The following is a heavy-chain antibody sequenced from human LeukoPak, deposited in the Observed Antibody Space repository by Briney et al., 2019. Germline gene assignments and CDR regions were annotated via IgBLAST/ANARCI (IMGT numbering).Heavy chain of an antibody. J-gene: IGHJ3*02. V-gene: IGHV4-4*07. Sequence: PSETLSLTCTVSGGPISSYYWSWIRQPAGKGLEWIGRIYTSGSTNYNPSLKSRVTMSVDTSKNQFSLKLSSVTAADTAVYYCARETAIEQWLVLSDDAFDIWGQGTMVTVSS. CDR2: IYTSGST. CDR3: ARETAIEQWLVLSDDAFDI. CDR1: GGPISSYY. D-gene: IGHD6-19*01.